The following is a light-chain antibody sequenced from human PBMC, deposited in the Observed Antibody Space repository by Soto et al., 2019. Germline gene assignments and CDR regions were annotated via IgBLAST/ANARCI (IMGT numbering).Light chain of an antibody. CDR1: SSDVGGYNY. Sequence: QSVLTQPASVSGSRGQSITISYTGTSSDVGGYNYVSWYQHHPGKAPKLLIYEVTNRPSGVSSRFSGSKSGNTASLTVSGLQAEDEADYYCSSHTSTNTRVFGGGTKLTVL. CDR3: SSHTSTNTRV. CDR2: EVT. V-gene: IGLV2-14*01. J-gene: IGLJ3*02.